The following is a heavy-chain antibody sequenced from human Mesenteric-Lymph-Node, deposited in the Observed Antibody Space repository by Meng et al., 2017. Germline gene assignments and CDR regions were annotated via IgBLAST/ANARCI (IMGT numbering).Heavy chain of an antibody. CDR3: ARRASIAAAGKARLYDY. V-gene: IGHV4-34*01. CDR1: GGSFSGYY. J-gene: IGHJ4*02. Sequence: GSLRLSCAVYGGSFSGYYWSWIRQPPGKGLEWIGEINHSGSTNYNPSLKSRVTISVDTSKNQFSLKLSSVTAADTAVYYCARRASIAAAGKARLYDYWGQGTLVTVSS. D-gene: IGHD6-13*01. CDR2: INHSGST.